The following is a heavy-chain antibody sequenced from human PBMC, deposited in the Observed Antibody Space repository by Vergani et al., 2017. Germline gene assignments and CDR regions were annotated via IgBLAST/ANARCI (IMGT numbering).Heavy chain of an antibody. D-gene: IGHD3-10*01. J-gene: IGHJ4*02. Sequence: QVQLQESGPGLGKPSETLSLTCAVSGYSISSGFYWGWIRQPPGKGLEWIASIYHSGSTYFNPSLKSRVTVSINTSKNQFSLRLSTVTAADTAVYYCAGVAGSMIDYWGQGTLVTVSS. CDR3: AGVAGSMIDY. CDR2: IYHSGST. V-gene: IGHV4-38-2*01. CDR1: GYSISSGFY.